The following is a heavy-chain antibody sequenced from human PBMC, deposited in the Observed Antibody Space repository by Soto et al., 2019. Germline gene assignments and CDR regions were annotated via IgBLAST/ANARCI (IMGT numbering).Heavy chain of an antibody. Sequence: GESLKISCKGSGYSFTGYWMGWVRQMPGKGLEWMGVIYPGDSDTRYSPSFQGQVTISADKSISTAYLQWSSLKAADTAMYYCATTSSSSSGYFHYWGQGTLVTVSS. CDR3: ATTSSSSSGYFHY. V-gene: IGHV5-51*03. CDR1: GYSFTGYW. D-gene: IGHD6-6*01. J-gene: IGHJ4*02. CDR2: IYPGDSDT.